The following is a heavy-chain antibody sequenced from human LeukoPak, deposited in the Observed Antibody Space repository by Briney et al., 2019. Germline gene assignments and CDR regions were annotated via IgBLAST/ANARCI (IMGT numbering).Heavy chain of an antibody. J-gene: IGHJ1*01. CDR3: ARGSRSYRAEYFQH. D-gene: IGHD1-26*01. Sequence: SETLSLTCAVYGGSFSGYYWSWIRQPPGKRLEWIGEINHSGSTNYNPSLKSRVTISVDTSKNQFSLKLSSVTAADTAVYYCARGSRSYRAEYFQHWGQGTLVTVSS. CDR2: INHSGST. V-gene: IGHV4-34*01. CDR1: GGSFSGYY.